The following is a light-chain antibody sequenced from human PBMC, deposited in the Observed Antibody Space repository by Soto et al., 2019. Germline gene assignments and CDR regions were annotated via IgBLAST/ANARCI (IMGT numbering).Light chain of an antibody. CDR2: SHN. CDR1: SSNIGSNT. Sequence: QSVLTQPPSASGTPGQRVTISCSGSSSNIGSNTVNWYQQLPGTAPKLLIYSHNQRPSGVPDRFSGSKSGTSASLAISGLQAEDEADYYCTSYTTSRIWVFGGGTKLTVL. J-gene: IGLJ3*02. V-gene: IGLV1-44*01. CDR3: TSYTTSRIWV.